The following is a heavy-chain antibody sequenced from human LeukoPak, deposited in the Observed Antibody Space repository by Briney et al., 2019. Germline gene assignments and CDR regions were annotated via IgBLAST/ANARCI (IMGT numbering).Heavy chain of an antibody. D-gene: IGHD1-26*01. CDR2: INHSGST. CDR1: GGSFSGYY. J-gene: IGHJ5*02. Sequence: SETLSLTCAVYGGSFSGYYWSWIRQPPGKGLEWIGEINHSGSTNYNPSLKSRVTISIDTSKNQFSLKLSSVTAADTAVYYCARTGATNYYNWFDPWGQGTLVAVSS. V-gene: IGHV4-34*01. CDR3: ARTGATNYYNWFDP.